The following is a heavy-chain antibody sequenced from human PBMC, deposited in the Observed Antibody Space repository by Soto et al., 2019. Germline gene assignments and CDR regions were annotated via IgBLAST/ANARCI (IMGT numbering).Heavy chain of an antibody. Sequence: ASVKVSCKASGFTITNYYIHWVRQAPGQGLEWMGLINPSGGGTFYAQKFQGRVTVTRDTSTGTVYMELSNLRSEDTAVYFCARDSGDTTLRQWGRSFHYWGQGTLVTVSS. CDR3: ARDSGDTTLRQWGRSFHY. V-gene: IGHV1-46*01. CDR1: GFTITNYY. D-gene: IGHD1-1*01. CDR2: INPSGGGT. J-gene: IGHJ4*02.